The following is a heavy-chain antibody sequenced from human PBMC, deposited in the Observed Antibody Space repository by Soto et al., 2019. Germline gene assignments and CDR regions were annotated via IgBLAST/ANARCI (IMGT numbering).Heavy chain of an antibody. D-gene: IGHD2-8*02. CDR2: INPDSGAT. CDR3: ARGDYGTGGYPFPYFVY. V-gene: IGHV1-2*02. Sequence: HEHLVQSGAEVKRPGASLKVSCKASGYSFTGYYIHWVRQAPGQGLEWMGWINPDSGATNYAQNFQGRVTLTSDTSISTAAMNLTSLTSDATAVYYCARGDYGTGGYPFPYFVYGGQGTLVIASS. CDR1: GYSFTGYY. J-gene: IGHJ4*02.